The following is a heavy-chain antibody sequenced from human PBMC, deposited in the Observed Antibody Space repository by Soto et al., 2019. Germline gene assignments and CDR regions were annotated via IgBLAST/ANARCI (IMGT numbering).Heavy chain of an antibody. Sequence: PWWSLRLSCSASVFTCSSYAMSWFRQAPGKGLEWVSAISGDGSSTYFADSGKGRFTISRDNSKNTLYLQMNSLRAEDTAVYYCAKDWEFDWPNYYFDYWGQGTLVTVSS. V-gene: IGHV3-23*01. CDR2: ISGDGSST. J-gene: IGHJ4*02. D-gene: IGHD3-9*01. CDR1: VFTCSSYA. CDR3: AKDWEFDWPNYYFDY.